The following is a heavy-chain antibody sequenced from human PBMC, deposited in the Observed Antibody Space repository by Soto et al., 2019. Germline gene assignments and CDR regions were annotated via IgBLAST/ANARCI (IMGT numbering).Heavy chain of an antibody. J-gene: IGHJ3*02. CDR1: GGSISSSSYY. D-gene: IGHD7-27*01. CDR2: IYYSGST. CDR3: ARHVNPWAQGAFDI. Sequence: QLQLQESGPGLVKPSETLSLTCTVSGGSISSSSYYWGWIRQPPGKGLEWIGNIYYSGSTYYNPSLKSRVTISVDTSKNQFSLKLSSVTAADTAVYYCARHVNPWAQGAFDIWGQATMVTVSS. V-gene: IGHV4-39*01.